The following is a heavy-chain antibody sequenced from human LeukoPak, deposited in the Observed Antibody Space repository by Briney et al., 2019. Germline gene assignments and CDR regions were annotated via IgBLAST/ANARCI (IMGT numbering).Heavy chain of an antibody. J-gene: IGHJ3*02. V-gene: IGHV3-21*01. CDR3: AREMAATYDAFDI. D-gene: IGHD5-24*01. CDR1: EFTFSNYN. CDR2: ISGSRSYI. Sequence: AGGSLRLSRAASEFTFSNYNMHWIRQAPGKGLEWVSSISGSRSYIYYADSMKGRFTISRDNAKNSLYLQMNSLRAEDTAVYFCAREMAATYDAFDIWGQGTMVTVSS.